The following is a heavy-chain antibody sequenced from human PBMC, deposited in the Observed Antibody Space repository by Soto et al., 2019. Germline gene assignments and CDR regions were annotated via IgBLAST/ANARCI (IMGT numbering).Heavy chain of an antibody. J-gene: IGHJ4*02. D-gene: IGHD2-15*01. Sequence: KPSETLSLTCSVSGDSISSGDYYWSWIRQPPGKGLEWIGYIYYTGSTYYNPSLGSRLIISVDTSKNHFSLRLTSLTAADAAVYYCATSDATGHRFWGQGAQVTVSS. CDR2: IYYTGST. CDR3: ATSDATGHRF. V-gene: IGHV4-30-4*01. CDR1: GDSISSGDYY.